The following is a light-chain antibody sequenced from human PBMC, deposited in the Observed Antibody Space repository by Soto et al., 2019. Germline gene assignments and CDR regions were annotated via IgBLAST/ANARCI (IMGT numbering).Light chain of an antibody. V-gene: IGKV2-28*01. CDR3: MQALRTSYT. Sequence: DIVMTQSPLSLSVTPGEPASISCRSSQSLLHHDLYNYLDWYVQKPGQSPQLLIYLGSNRASGVPDRISGSVSGTDFTVRSNRVEAVNVGLYYFMQALRTSYTFGHGTKLEIK. CDR2: LGS. CDR1: QSLLHHDLYNY. J-gene: IGKJ2*01.